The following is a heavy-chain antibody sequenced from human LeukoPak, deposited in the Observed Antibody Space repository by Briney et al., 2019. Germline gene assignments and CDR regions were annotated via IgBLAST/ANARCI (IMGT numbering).Heavy chain of an antibody. J-gene: IGHJ4*02. CDR2: IIPVLDVA. CDR3: ARGDSDDSGDFRTFEF. V-gene: IGHV1-69*10. CDR1: GGTNYA. D-gene: IGHD4-17*01. Sequence: SVKVSCKVSGGTNYALSWVRQAPGQGLEWMGGIIPVLDVANSAQKFQGRVTFTADKSTNTAYMELSSLRSEDTAMYSCARGDSDDSGDFRTFEFWGQGTRVTVSS.